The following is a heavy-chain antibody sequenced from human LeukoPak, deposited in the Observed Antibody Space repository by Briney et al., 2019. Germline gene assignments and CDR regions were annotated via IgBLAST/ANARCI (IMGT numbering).Heavy chain of an antibody. CDR2: INSDGSST. D-gene: IGHD2-2*01. Sequence: GGSLRLSCAASGFTFSSYWMHWVRQAPGKGLVWVSRINSDGSSTTYADSVKGRFTISRDNAKNTLYLQMNSLRAEDTAVYYCAYFACSSTSWKYFDYGAQETLATASS. CDR1: GFTFSSYW. CDR3: AYFACSSTSWKYFDY. V-gene: IGHV3-74*01. J-gene: IGHJ4*02.